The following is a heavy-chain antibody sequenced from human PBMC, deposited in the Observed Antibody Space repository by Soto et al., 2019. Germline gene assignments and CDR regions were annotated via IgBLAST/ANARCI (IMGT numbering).Heavy chain of an antibody. J-gene: IGHJ4*02. Sequence: VQLVESGGGVVQPGRSLRLSCAASGFTFSDYAMHWVRQAPGKGLEWVAVVSHDGRNTHYADSVKVRFTISRDSSKNTVSLEMTSLRAEATAVYYCAKGGRQWLVTSDFNYWGQGALVTFSA. CDR1: GFTFSDYA. CDR3: AKGGRQWLVTSDFNY. D-gene: IGHD6-19*01. CDR2: VSHDGRNT. V-gene: IGHV3-30*18.